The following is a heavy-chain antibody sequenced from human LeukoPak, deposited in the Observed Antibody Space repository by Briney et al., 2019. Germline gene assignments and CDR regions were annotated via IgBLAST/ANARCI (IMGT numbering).Heavy chain of an antibody. D-gene: IGHD3-10*01. V-gene: IGHV4-4*02. J-gene: IGHJ4*02. CDR1: GGSISSSNW. CDR3: ARVAMVRGVDG. CDR2: IYHSGST. Sequence: SETLSLTCAVSGGSISSSNWWSWVRQPPGKGLEWIGEIYHSGSTNYNPSLKGRVTISVDKSKNQFSLKLSSVTAADTAVYYCARVAMVRGVDGWGQGTLVTVSS.